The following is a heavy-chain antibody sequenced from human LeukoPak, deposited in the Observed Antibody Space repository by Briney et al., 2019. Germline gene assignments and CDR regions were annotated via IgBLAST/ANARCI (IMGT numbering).Heavy chain of an antibody. CDR2: VNPTGGSA. J-gene: IGHJ5*02. Sequence: ASVKVSCKASGYTFTNYYIHWVRQAPGQGLEWMGIVNPTGGSASYAQKFQGRVSMTSDTSTSTLYLELSSLRSEDTAVYYCARDRSGSRWRLFDPWGQGTLVTVYS. CDR1: GYTFTNYY. D-gene: IGHD6-13*01. V-gene: IGHV1-46*01. CDR3: ARDRSGSRWRLFDP.